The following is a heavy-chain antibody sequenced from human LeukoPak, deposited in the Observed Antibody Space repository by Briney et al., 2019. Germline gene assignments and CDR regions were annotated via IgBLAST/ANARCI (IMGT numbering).Heavy chain of an antibody. CDR3: ARRAIPSEPHNLDF. CDR2: ISYSGGT. CDR1: GVSMRGYY. J-gene: IGHJ4*02. D-gene: IGHD1-1*01. Sequence: SETLSLTCIVSGVSMRGYYLTWIRQPPGKGLEWIGYISYSGGTNYNPSLESRVTMSVYTSKNEFSLYVNSVTAADTAIYYCARRAIPSEPHNLDFWGQGILVTVSS. V-gene: IGHV4-59*08.